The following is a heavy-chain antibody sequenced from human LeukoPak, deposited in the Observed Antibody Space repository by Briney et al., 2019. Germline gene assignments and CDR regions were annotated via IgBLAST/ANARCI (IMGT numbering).Heavy chain of an antibody. CDR1: GFTFTSTA. Sequence: GGSPRLSCAASGFTFTSTAMSWVRQAPGKGLGWVSAIDGSGQTTYYADSVKGRFTISRDNSKNTLYLQLTSLRVEDTAVYYCARVATWTYFDSWGQG. J-gene: IGHJ4*02. V-gene: IGHV3-23*01. CDR3: ARVATWTYFDS. CDR2: IDGSGQTT. D-gene: IGHD3/OR15-3a*01.